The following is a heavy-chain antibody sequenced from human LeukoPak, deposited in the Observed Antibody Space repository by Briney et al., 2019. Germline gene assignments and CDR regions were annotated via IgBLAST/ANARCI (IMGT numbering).Heavy chain of an antibody. V-gene: IGHV4-39*01. CDR1: GGSISSSSYY. CDR2: IYYSGST. CDR3: ARHVGVRIGASSGYLYYFDY. D-gene: IGHD3-22*01. Sequence: SETLSLTCTVSGGSISSSSYYWGWIRQPPGKGLEWIGSIYYSGSTCYNPSLKSRVTISVDTSKNQFSLRLSSVTAADTAVYYCARHVGVRIGASSGYLYYFDYWGQGTLVTVSS. J-gene: IGHJ4*02.